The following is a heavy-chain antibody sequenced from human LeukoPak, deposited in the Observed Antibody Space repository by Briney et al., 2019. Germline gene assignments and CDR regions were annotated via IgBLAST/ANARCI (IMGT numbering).Heavy chain of an antibody. D-gene: IGHD6-6*01. Sequence: ASVKVSCKASGYTFTGYYMHWMRQAPGQGLEWMGWINPNNGATNYAQKFQGRVTMTRDTSISTAYMELNRLRSDDTAVYYCAREHSSSSGKVFDYWGQGTLVTVSS. CDR3: AREHSSSSGKVFDY. V-gene: IGHV1-2*02. J-gene: IGHJ4*02. CDR2: INPNNGAT. CDR1: GYTFTGYY.